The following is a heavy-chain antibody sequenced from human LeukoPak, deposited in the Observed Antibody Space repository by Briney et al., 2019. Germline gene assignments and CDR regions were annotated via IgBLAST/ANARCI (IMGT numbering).Heavy chain of an antibody. CDR1: GFTFSNAW. D-gene: IGHD6-13*01. Sequence: PGGSLRLSCAASGFTFSNAWMSWVRQAPGKGLEWVGRIKSKTDGGTTDYAAPVKGRFTISRDDSKNTLYLQMNSLRAEDTAVYYCARLGIITAAGSNDYWGQGTLVTVSS. J-gene: IGHJ4*02. V-gene: IGHV3-15*01. CDR2: IKSKTDGGTT. CDR3: ARLGIITAAGSNDY.